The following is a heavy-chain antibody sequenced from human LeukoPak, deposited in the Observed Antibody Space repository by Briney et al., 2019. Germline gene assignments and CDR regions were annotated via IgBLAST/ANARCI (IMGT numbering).Heavy chain of an antibody. Sequence: ASVKVSCTASRYTFNGDYMHWVRQAPGQRLEWMGWINPNSGGTNYAQKFQGRVTMTRDTSISTAYMELSRLRSDDTAVYYCAKSKFYDSSASDYWGQGTLVTVSS. D-gene: IGHD3-22*01. CDR2: INPNSGGT. V-gene: IGHV1-2*02. CDR3: AKSKFYDSSASDY. CDR1: RYTFNGDY. J-gene: IGHJ4*02.